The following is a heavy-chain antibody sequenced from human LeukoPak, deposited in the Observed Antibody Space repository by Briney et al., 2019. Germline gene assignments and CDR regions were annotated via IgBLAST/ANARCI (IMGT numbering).Heavy chain of an antibody. D-gene: IGHD2-15*01. V-gene: IGHV3-20*04. CDR3: ASHCSGGSCSDDAFDI. CDR1: VFTFDDYG. Sequence: GGSLRLSCAASVFTFDDYGMSWVCHAPGKGLEWVSRINWNGGSTGYADSVKGRFTISRDNAKNSLYLQMNSLRAEDTVLYYCASHCSGGSCSDDAFDIWGQGTMVTVSS. J-gene: IGHJ3*02. CDR2: INWNGGST.